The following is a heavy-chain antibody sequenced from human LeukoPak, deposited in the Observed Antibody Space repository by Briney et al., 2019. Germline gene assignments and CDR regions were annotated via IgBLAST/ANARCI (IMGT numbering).Heavy chain of an antibody. J-gene: IGHJ5*02. V-gene: IGHV1-69*06. CDR3: AGENPLRYFDWLPTDNWFDL. Sequence: SVKVSCKASGGTFTSYAISWVRQAPGQGLEWMGGINPIFGTANYAQKFQGRVTITADKSTSIAYMELSSLRSEDTAVYYCAGENPLRYFDWLPTDNWFDLWGQGTLVTVSS. CDR2: INPIFGTA. CDR1: GGTFTSYA. D-gene: IGHD3-9*01.